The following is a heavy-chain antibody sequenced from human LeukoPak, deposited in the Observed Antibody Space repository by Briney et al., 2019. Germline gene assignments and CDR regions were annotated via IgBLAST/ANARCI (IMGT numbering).Heavy chain of an antibody. V-gene: IGHV6-1*01. CDR3: ARARGYLEN. D-gene: IGHD6-13*01. J-gene: IGHJ4*02. CDR1: GDSVSSNSAA. CDR2: TYYRSKWFN. Sequence: SQTLSLTCAISGDSVSSNSAALNWIRQSPSRGLEWLGRTYYRSKWFNDYAVSVKSRITIKPDTSKNQFTLQLNSVTPEDTAVYYCARARGYLENWGQGTLVTVSS.